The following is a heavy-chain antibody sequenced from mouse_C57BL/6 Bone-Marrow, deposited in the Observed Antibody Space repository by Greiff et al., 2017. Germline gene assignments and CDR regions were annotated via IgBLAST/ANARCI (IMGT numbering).Heavy chain of an antibody. CDR2: IGPGSGST. D-gene: IGHD2-4*01. CDR3: ASQNYYDYGEFAY. V-gene: IGHV1-77*01. J-gene: IGHJ3*01. Sequence: QVQLQQSGAELVKPGASVTLSCKASGYTFTDYYMNWVKQRPGPGLEWIGQIGPGSGSTYYNEKFKGKATLTADKSSRTAYMQLSSLTSADSAVYFSASQNYYDYGEFAYWGQGTLVTVSA. CDR1: GYTFTDYY.